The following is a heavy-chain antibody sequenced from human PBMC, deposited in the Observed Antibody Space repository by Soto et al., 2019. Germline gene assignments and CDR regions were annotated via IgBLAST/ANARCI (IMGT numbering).Heavy chain of an antibody. CDR1: GFTFSSYA. V-gene: IGHV3-23*01. J-gene: IGHJ4*02. CDR3: AKDEDGDGVTNDGGDY. Sequence: ESGGGLVQPGGSLRLSCAASGFTFSSYAMSWVRQAPGKGLEWVSAISGSGGSTYYADSVKGRFTISRDNSKNTLYLQMNSLRAEDTAVYYCAKDEDGDGVTNDGGDYWGQGTLVTVSS. D-gene: IGHD4-17*01. CDR2: ISGSGGST.